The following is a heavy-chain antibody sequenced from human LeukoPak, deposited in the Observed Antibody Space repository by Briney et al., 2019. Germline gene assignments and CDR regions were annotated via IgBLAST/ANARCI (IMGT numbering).Heavy chain of an antibody. V-gene: IGHV1-69*13. D-gene: IGHD3-10*01. CDR2: IIPIFGTA. CDR3: ARGFMVRGDIIHRPVDGMDV. J-gene: IGHJ6*02. CDR1: GGTFSSYA. Sequence: SVKVSCKASGGTFSSYAISWVRQAPGQGLEWMGGIIPIFGTANYAQKFQGRVTITADESTSTAYMELSSLRSEDTAVYYCARGFMVRGDIIHRPVDGMDVWGQGTTVTVSS.